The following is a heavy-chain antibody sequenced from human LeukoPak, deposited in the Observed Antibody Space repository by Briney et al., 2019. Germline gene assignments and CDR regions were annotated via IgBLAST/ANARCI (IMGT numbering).Heavy chain of an antibody. D-gene: IGHD3-9*01. CDR1: GFTFSSYW. J-gene: IGHJ4*02. Sequence: GGSLRLSCAASGFTFSSYWMSWVRQAPGKGLEGVANIKQDGSEKYYVDSVKGRFTISRDNAKNSLYLQMNSLRAEDTAVYYCARGRYFDWLLIDYWGQGTLVTVSS. V-gene: IGHV3-7*01. CDR3: ARGRYFDWLLIDY. CDR2: IKQDGSEK.